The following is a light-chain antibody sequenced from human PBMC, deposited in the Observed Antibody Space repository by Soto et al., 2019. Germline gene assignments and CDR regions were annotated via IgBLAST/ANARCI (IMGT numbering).Light chain of an antibody. Sequence: DIQMTQSPSTLSASVGDRVPITCRASQSIDRWLAWYQQRPGRAPKLLIYDVANLETGVPSRFSGSGSETEFTLTISSLQPDDFAIYYCQQYNSYPLTFGGGTKVEIK. CDR2: DVA. CDR1: QSIDRW. CDR3: QQYNSYPLT. V-gene: IGKV1-5*01. J-gene: IGKJ4*01.